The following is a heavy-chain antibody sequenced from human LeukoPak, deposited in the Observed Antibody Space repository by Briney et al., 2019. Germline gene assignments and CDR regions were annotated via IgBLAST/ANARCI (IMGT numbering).Heavy chain of an antibody. CDR3: AKSPFIAAAGYYFDY. CDR2: INRDGGGT. V-gene: IGHV3-74*01. Sequence: GGSLRLSCAASRFTFGDYWMHWVRQAPGKGLVWVSRINRDGGGTTYADSVKGRFTISRDNSKNTLYLQMNSPRAEDTAVYYCAKSPFIAAAGYYFDYWGQGTLVTVSS. CDR1: RFTFGDYW. D-gene: IGHD6-13*01. J-gene: IGHJ4*02.